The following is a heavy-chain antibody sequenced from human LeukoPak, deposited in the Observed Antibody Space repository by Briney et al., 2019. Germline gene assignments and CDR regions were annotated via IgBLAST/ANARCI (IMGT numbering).Heavy chain of an antibody. V-gene: IGHV3-64D*09. CDR3: VKRVGYNYDY. J-gene: IGHJ4*02. D-gene: IGHD5-24*01. Sequence: PGGSLRLSCSASGFTFSNYAMHWVRQAPGKGLEYVSSITSDGSGTSYADSVKGRFTISRDISKNTLYLQMSSLRVEDTAVYYCVKRVGYNYDYWGQGTLVTVSS. CDR1: GFTFSNYA. CDR2: ITSDGSGT.